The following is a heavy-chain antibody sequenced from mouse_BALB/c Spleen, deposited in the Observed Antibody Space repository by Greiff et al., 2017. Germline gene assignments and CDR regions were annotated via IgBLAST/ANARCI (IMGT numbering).Heavy chain of an antibody. CDR2: IWAGGST. D-gene: IGHD2-10*02. CDR1: GFSLTSYG. CDR3: ARYGKVYAMDY. Sequence: VHLVESGPGLVAPSQSLSITCTVSGFSLTSYGVHWVRQPPGKGLEWLGVIWAGGSTNYNSALMSRLSISKDNSKSQVFLKMNSLQTDDTAMYYCARYGKVYAMDYWGQGTSVTVSS. V-gene: IGHV2-9*02. J-gene: IGHJ4*01.